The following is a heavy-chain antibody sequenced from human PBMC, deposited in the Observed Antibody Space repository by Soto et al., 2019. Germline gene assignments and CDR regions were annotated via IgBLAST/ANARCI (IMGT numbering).Heavy chain of an antibody. Sequence: VASVKVSCKASGYTFTSFGISWVRQAPGQGLEWMGWISAYSGNTNYAQRLQGRVTMTTDTATSTAYMELRNLRSDDTAVYYCARDGTGIAVAGRSPHFDYWGQGTLVTV. CDR1: GYTFTSFG. V-gene: IGHV1-18*01. D-gene: IGHD6-19*01. CDR2: ISAYSGNT. J-gene: IGHJ4*02. CDR3: ARDGTGIAVAGRSPHFDY.